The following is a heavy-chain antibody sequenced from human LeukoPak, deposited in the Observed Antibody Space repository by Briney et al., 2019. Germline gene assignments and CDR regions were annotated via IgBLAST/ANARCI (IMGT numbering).Heavy chain of an antibody. D-gene: IGHD6-6*01. J-gene: IGHJ4*02. CDR2: IYSGGSA. V-gene: IGHV3-66*02. CDR1: EFSVGSNY. Sequence: GGSLRLSCAASEFSVGSNYMTWVRQAPGKGLEWVSLIYSGGSAYYADSVKGRFTISRDNSKNTLYLQMNSLRAADTAVYYCARDKGTSYLSSFDYWGQGTLVTVSS. CDR3: ARDKGTSYLSSFDY.